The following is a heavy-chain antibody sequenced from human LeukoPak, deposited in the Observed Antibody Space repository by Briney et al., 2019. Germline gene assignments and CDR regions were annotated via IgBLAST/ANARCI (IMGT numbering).Heavy chain of an antibody. CDR3: AKDFVVVPGNVNYFDY. CDR2: ISVSGNT. V-gene: IGHV3-23*01. CDR1: GFTLSSYA. J-gene: IGHJ4*02. D-gene: IGHD2-21*02. Sequence: GGSLRLSCAASGFTLSSYAMSWVRQGPGKGLEWVSAISVSGNTYYADSVKGRFTVSRDNSKNTLYVQMKSLRAEDTAVYYCAKDFVVVPGNVNYFDYWGQGTLVTVSS.